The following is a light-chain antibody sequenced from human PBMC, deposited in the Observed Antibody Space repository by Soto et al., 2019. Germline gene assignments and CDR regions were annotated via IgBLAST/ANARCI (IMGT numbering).Light chain of an antibody. CDR2: DAS. J-gene: IGKJ4*02. CDR3: QQRSNWLT. V-gene: IGKV3-11*01. CDR1: QSVSSY. Sequence: EIVLTQSAATLSLSQWERATLSCRARQSVSSYLAWYQQKPGQAPRLLIYDASNRATGIPARFSGSGSGTDFTLTISSLEPEDFAVYYCQQRSNWLTFGGGTKVDI.